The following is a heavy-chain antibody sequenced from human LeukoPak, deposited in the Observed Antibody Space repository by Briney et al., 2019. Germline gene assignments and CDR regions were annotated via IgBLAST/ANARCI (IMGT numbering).Heavy chain of an antibody. J-gene: IGHJ5*02. CDR3: ARGKLRGYSYGATWFDA. CDR1: GVSFSGYY. Sequence: WETLSLTRAVYGVSFSGYYWGWIRQPPGKGLGWIGEVNHRGSTNYNPTLKSRVTISVDTSKNQFSLKLSSVTAADTAVYYCARGKLRGYSYGATWFDAWGQGTLVTASS. V-gene: IGHV4-34*01. D-gene: IGHD5-18*01. CDR2: VNHRGST.